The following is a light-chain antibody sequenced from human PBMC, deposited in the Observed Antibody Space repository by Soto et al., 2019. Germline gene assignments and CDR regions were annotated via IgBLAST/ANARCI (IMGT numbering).Light chain of an antibody. Sequence: AIRMTQSPSSLSASTGDRVTITCRASQGISSYLAWYQQKPGKAPKLLIYAASTLQSGVPSRFSGSGSGTDFTLTISCLQSEDFATYYCQQYYSEPLTFGGGTKVESK. J-gene: IGKJ4*01. CDR1: QGISSY. V-gene: IGKV1-8*01. CDR3: QQYYSEPLT. CDR2: AAS.